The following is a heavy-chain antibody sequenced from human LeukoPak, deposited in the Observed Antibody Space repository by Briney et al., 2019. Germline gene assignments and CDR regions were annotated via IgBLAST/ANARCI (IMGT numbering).Heavy chain of an antibody. D-gene: IGHD1-26*01. CDR1: GGSISSSSYY. V-gene: IGHV4-61*05. Sequence: SETLSLTCTVSGGSISSSSYYWGWIRQPPGKGLEWIGHLSFRGSTKYNPSLQSRVTISTDTSKNQLSLTLTSVTAADTAIYYCARQATRWEDWFDPWGQGTLVTVSS. CDR3: ARQATRWEDWFDP. J-gene: IGHJ5*02. CDR2: LSFRGST.